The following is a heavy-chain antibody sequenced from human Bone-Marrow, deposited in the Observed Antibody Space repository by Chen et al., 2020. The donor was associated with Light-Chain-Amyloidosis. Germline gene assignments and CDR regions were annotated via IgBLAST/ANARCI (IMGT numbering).Heavy chain of an antibody. D-gene: IGHD3-9*01. CDR2: ISGSGGSR. J-gene: IGHJ3*02. CDR3: AKDISYDDILPGYPADAFDI. V-gene: IGHV3-23*01. Sequence: APWGGLEWVSTISGSGGSRYYGDSVKGRLTISRDNSKNALFLQMNSLRAEDTAVYYCAKDISYDDILPGYPADAFDIWGQGTMVTVSS.